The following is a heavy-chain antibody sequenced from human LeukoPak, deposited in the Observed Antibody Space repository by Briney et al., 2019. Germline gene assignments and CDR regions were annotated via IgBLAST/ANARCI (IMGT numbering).Heavy chain of an antibody. CDR3: ARAGEVYGSSWYGLDY. Sequence: PGGSLRLSCAASGFTFSSYSMNWVRQAPGKGLEWVSYISSSGSTIYYADSVKGRFTISRDNAKNSLYLQMNSLRAEDTAVYYCARAGEVYGSSWYGLDYWGQGTLVTVSS. CDR2: ISSSGSTI. D-gene: IGHD6-13*01. CDR1: GFTFSSYS. J-gene: IGHJ4*02. V-gene: IGHV3-48*04.